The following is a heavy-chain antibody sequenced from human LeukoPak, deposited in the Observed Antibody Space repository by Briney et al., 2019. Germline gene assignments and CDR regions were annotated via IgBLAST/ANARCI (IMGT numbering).Heavy chain of an antibody. CDR1: GYTFTGYY. D-gene: IGHD1-1*01. Sequence: ASVKVSCKXSGYTFTGYYMHWVRQAPGQGLEWMGRINPNSGGTNYAQKFQGRVTMTRDTSISTAYMELSRLRSDDTAVYYCARARGGQLERRREWFDPWGQGTLVTVSS. CDR2: INPNSGGT. J-gene: IGHJ5*02. V-gene: IGHV1-2*06. CDR3: ARARGGQLERRREWFDP.